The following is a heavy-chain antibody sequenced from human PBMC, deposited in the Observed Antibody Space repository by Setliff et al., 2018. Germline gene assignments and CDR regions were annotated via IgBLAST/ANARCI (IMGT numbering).Heavy chain of an antibody. Sequence: SETLSLTCSVSGDSITDYYWTWIRQPPGKGLEWIGHTYESRTSNYNPSLNSRVTISGDTSKNEVTLKLTSVTAADTAVYYCARALGIRAPLDFWGQGTPVTVSS. CDR3: ARALGIRAPLDF. CDR1: GDSITDYY. V-gene: IGHV4-59*01. D-gene: IGHD7-27*01. CDR2: TYESRTS. J-gene: IGHJ6*02.